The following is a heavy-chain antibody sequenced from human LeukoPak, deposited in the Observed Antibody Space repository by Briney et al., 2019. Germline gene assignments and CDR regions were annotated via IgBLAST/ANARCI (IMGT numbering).Heavy chain of an antibody. D-gene: IGHD3-3*01. J-gene: IGHJ4*02. V-gene: IGHV3-30*02. CDR2: IWYDGSNK. CDR1: GFTFSSYG. Sequence: GGSLRLSCAASGFTFSSYGMHWVRQAPGKGLEWVAVIWYDGSNKYYADSVKGRFATSRDDSKNTLYLQMNSLRAEDTAVYYCAKDPSLRVSLPVWGQGTLVTVSS. CDR3: AKDPSLRVSLPV.